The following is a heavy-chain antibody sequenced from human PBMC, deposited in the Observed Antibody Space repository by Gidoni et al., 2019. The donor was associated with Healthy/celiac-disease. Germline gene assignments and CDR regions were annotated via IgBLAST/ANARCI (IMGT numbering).Heavy chain of an antibody. D-gene: IGHD2-15*01. V-gene: IGHV1-69*01. Sequence: QVQLVQSGAEVKKPGSSVKVSCKASGGTFSSYAISWVRQAPGQGLEWMGGIIPIFGTANYAQKFQGRVTITADESTSTAYMELSSLRSEDTAVYYCARVGGCSGGSCYRSYYYYYYGMDVWGQGTTVTVSS. CDR3: ARVGGCSGGSCYRSYYYYYYGMDV. J-gene: IGHJ6*02. CDR1: GGTFSSYA. CDR2: IIPIFGTA.